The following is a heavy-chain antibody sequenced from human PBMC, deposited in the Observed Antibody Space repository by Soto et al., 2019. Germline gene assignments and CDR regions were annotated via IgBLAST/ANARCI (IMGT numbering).Heavy chain of an antibody. CDR1: GFTVSSNY. V-gene: IGHV3-66*01. CDR3: ARDPSVSSSGDY. J-gene: IGHJ4*02. D-gene: IGHD6-6*01. CDR2: IYSGGST. Sequence: GGSLRLSCAASGFTVSSNYMSWVRQAPGKGLEWVSVIYSGGSTYYADSVKGRFTISRDNSKNTLYLQMNSLRAEDTAVYYCARDPSVSSSGDYWGQGTLVTVSS.